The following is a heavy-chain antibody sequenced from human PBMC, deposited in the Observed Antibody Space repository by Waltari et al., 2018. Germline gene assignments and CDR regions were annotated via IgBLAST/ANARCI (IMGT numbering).Heavy chain of an antibody. CDR1: GGTFSSYA. V-gene: IGHV1-69*14. J-gene: IGHJ4*02. Sequence: QVQLVQSGAEVKKPGSSVKVSCKASGGTFSSYAISWVRQAPGQGLEWMGVIIPIFGTATYAQKFQGRVTITADKSTRTAYMELSILRSEDTAVYYWARVPRHDTHSSTNWGQGTLVTVSS. CDR3: ARVPRHDTHSSTN. D-gene: IGHD6-13*01. CDR2: IIPIFGTA.